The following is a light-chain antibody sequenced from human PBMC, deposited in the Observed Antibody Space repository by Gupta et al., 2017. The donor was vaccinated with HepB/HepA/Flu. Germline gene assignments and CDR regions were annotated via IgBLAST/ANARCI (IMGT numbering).Light chain of an antibody. CDR2: FDE. CDR3: ATWDDSLNGHMI. Sequence: QSVLTQPPSVSGAPGQRVTISCSVSNPNTARRSVSWYQQAPGKAPKLLSYFDELRPSGVSDRFSGSKSGTSAALAISGLQSEDEADYYCATWDDSLNGHMILGGGTSLTVL. J-gene: IGLJ2*01. CDR1: NPNTARRS. V-gene: IGLV1-36*01.